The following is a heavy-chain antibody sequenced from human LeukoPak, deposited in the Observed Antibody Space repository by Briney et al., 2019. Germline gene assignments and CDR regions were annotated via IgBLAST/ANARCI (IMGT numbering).Heavy chain of an antibody. Sequence: PGGSLRLSCAASGFTFSSYAMSWVRQAPGKGLEWVSGISGSGVSTYYADSEKGRFTISRDNSKNTLFLQLNSLIAEDTALYFCAKDLNNSPYWGQGTLVTVSS. J-gene: IGHJ4*02. V-gene: IGHV3-23*01. CDR1: GFTFSSYA. D-gene: IGHD4-23*01. CDR3: AKDLNNSPY. CDR2: ISGSGVST.